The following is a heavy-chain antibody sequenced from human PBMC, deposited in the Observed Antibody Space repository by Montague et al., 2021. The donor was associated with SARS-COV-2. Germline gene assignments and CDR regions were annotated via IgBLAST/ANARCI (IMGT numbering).Heavy chain of an antibody. CDR2: VNYSGYT. D-gene: IGHD4-17*01. CDR3: ARLRLREDYFDF. Sequence: SETLSLTCTVSGDSVSSSDHYWGWIRQPPGKGLEGLGIVNYSGYTNYNPSVKGRVTISIDPSKNQFSLKLNSLTATDTAIYHCARLRLREDYFDFWGQGTLLTVSS. J-gene: IGHJ4*02. CDR1: GDSVSSSDHY. V-gene: IGHV4-39*01.